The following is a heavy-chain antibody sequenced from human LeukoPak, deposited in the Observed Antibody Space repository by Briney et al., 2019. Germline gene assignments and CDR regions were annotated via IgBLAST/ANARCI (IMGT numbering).Heavy chain of an antibody. D-gene: IGHD3-10*01. CDR3: ARVSEYYYYMDV. CDR1: GFTVSSNY. CDR2: IYSGGST. J-gene: IGHJ6*03. V-gene: IGHV3-66*01. Sequence: GGSLRLSCAASGFTVSSNYMSWVRQAPGKGLEWVSVIYSGGSTYYADSVKGRFTISRDNSKNTLYLQMNSLRAEDTAVYYCARVSEYYYYMDVWGKGTTVTISS.